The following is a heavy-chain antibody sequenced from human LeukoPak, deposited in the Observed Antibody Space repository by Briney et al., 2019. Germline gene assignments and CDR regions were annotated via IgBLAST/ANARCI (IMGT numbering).Heavy chain of an antibody. CDR1: GFTFRSYG. CDR2: IKQDGGEI. J-gene: IGHJ4*02. CDR3: AKKSAADY. Sequence: GGSLRLSCAASGFTFRSYGMHWVRQVPRKGLEWVANIKQDGGEIYYVDSVKGRFTISRDNAKNSLYLQMNSLRAEDTAVYYCAKKSAADYWGQGTLVTVSS. D-gene: IGHD3-3*01. V-gene: IGHV3-7*03.